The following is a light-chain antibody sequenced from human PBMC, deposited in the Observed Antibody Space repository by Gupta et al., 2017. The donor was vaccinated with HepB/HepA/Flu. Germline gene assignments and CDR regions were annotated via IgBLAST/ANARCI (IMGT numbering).Light chain of an antibody. CDR1: QSLVHSNGNTY. J-gene: IGKJ1*01. Sequence: EIVMTQPPLALPVTLGQPASIPCRSSQSLVHSNGNTYLSWLQQRPGQPPRVLIYKVSNRYSAVPDRFRGSGAGTDFTLYISRVEAEDVGVYFCMQGTQFPRTFGQGTKVEIK. CDR2: KVS. V-gene: IGKV2-24*01. CDR3: MQGTQFPRT.